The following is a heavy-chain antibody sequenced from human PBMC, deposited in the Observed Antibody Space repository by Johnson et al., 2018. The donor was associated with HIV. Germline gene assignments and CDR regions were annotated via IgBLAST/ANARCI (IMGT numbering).Heavy chain of an antibody. CDR1: GFTFSSYA. D-gene: IGHD1-26*01. V-gene: IGHV3-30*04. CDR3: ARALGATYAFDI. Sequence: QVQLVESGGGVVQPGRSMRLYCAASGFTFSSYAMHWVRQAPGKGLEWVALISYDGTDKFYATSVKGRFTVSRDNSNNILFLQMSSLRSDDTAVYYCARALGATYAFDICGQGTMVTVSS. CDR2: ISYDGTDK. J-gene: IGHJ3*02.